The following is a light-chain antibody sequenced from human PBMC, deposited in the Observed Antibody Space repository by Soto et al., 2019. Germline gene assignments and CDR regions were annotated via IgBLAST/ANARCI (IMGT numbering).Light chain of an antibody. CDR1: ESVGSY. Sequence: EVVLTQSPATLSLSPGESATLSCRASESVGSYLAWYQQRPDQAPRLVIYDTSTRATGIPARFSGSGSGTDFTLTISSLEPEDFAVYYCQQRSNWPPITFGQGTRREI. CDR3: QQRSNWPPIT. CDR2: DTS. J-gene: IGKJ5*01. V-gene: IGKV3-11*01.